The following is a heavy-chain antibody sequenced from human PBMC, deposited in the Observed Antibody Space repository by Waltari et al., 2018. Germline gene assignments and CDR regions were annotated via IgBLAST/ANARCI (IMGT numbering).Heavy chain of an antibody. CDR3: ARWDSPGRYFGD. CDR1: GGSIYNYF. Sequence: QVQLQESGPGLVKPSETLSLPCSVSGGSIYNYFWNWIRQPPGKGLQWIGYIRHTGITKSNPSLNSRVTMAVDTSKSQISLRLTSVSATDTAVYFCARWDSPGRYFGDWGQGTPVTVSS. V-gene: IGHV4-59*08. J-gene: IGHJ4*02. D-gene: IGHD1-20*01. CDR2: IRHTGIT.